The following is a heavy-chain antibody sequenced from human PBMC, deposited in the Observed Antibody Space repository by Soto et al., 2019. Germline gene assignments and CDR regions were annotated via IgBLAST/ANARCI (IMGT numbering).Heavy chain of an antibody. J-gene: IGHJ6*02. Sequence: QVQLVESGGGVVQPGRSLRLSCAASGFTFSSYGMHWVRQAPGKGLEWVAVISYDGSNKYYADSVKGRFTISTDNSKNTLYLQMNSLRAEDTAVYYCAKDSWIQLWFLNGMDVWGQGTTVTVSS. CDR1: GFTFSSYG. V-gene: IGHV3-30*18. D-gene: IGHD5-18*01. CDR3: AKDSWIQLWFLNGMDV. CDR2: ISYDGSNK.